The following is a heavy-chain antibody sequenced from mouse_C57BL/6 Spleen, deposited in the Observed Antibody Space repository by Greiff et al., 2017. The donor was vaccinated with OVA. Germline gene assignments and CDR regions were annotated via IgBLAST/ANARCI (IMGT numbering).Heavy chain of an antibody. CDR3: ARGGTTVEYYFDY. V-gene: IGHV1-59*01. CDR1: GYTFTSYW. D-gene: IGHD1-1*01. CDR2: IDPSDSYT. Sequence: QVQLQQPGAELVRPGTSVKLSCKASGYTFTSYWMHWVKQRPGQGLEWIGVIDPSDSYTNYNQKFKGKATLTVDTSSSTAYMQLSSLTSEDSAVYYCARGGTTVEYYFDYWGQGTTLTVSS. J-gene: IGHJ2*01.